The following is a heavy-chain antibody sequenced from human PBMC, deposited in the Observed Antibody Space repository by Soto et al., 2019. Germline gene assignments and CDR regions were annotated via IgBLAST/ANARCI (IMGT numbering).Heavy chain of an antibody. D-gene: IGHD6-6*01. Sequence: GASVKVSCKASGYTFITYGISWVRQAPGQRLEWMRKISSYNGNTNYAQKIQGRVTMTTDTSTTTAYMEQRSLRSDDTAVYYCARDRPTSSIRARDYYYAMDVWGQGTTVTVSS. J-gene: IGHJ6*02. CDR3: ARDRPTSSIRARDYYYAMDV. CDR2: ISSYNGNT. CDR1: GYTFITYG. V-gene: IGHV1-18*01.